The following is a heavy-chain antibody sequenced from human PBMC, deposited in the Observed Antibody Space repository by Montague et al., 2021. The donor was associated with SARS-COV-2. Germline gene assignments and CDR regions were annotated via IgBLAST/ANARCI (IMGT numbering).Heavy chain of an antibody. CDR1: GGSFSTYS. Sequence: SETLSLTCTVSGGSFSTYSWNWIRQPPGKGLEWIGEIHHGGSTNYNPSLKSRVTISADTSKNQFSLKLTSVAAADTAVYYCARLGDGVVPSPILGVGPYYSYYYMDVWGKGTTVTVSS. V-gene: IGHV4-34*01. CDR2: IHHGGST. D-gene: IGHD3-10*01. J-gene: IGHJ6*03. CDR3: ARLGDGVVPSPILGVGPYYSYYYMDV.